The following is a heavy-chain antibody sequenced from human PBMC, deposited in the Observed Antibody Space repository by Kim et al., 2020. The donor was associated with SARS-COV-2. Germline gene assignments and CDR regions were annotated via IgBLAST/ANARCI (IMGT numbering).Heavy chain of an antibody. D-gene: IGHD3-22*01. J-gene: IGHJ4*02. CDR1: GFTFSSYI. CDR3: ARVNVAPYYYDSSGSFDC. V-gene: IGHV3-21*01. Sequence: GGSLRLSCAVSGFTFSSYIMNWVRQAPGKGLEWVSSISSSSSYIYYADSVKGRLTISRDNAKNSLYMQMNGLRAEETAVYYCARVNVAPYYYDSSGSFDCWGQGTLVTVSS. CDR2: ISSSSSYI.